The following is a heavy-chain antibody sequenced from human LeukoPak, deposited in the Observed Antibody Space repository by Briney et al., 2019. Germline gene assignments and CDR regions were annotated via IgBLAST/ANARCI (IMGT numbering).Heavy chain of an antibody. CDR1: GGSISSYY. J-gene: IGHJ3*02. CDR2: IYTSGST. CDR3: AKDSNYDSSGYYYVTSAFDI. V-gene: IGHV4-4*07. D-gene: IGHD3-22*01. Sequence: SETLSLTCTVFGGSISSYYWSRIRQPAGKGLEWIGRIYTSGSTNYNPSLKSRVTMSVDTSKNQFSLKLSSVTAADTAVYYCAKDSNYDSSGYYYVTSAFDIWGQGTMVTVSS.